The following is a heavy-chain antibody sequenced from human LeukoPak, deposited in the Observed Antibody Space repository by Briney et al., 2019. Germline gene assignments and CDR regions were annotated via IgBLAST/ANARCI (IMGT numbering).Heavy chain of an antibody. CDR2: IRYDGSNK. J-gene: IGHJ4*02. V-gene: IGHV3-30*02. Sequence: GGCLRLSCAASGFTFSSYGMHWVRQAPGKGLEWVAFIRYDGSNKYYADSVKGRFTISRDNSKNTLYLQMNSLRAEDTAVYYCAKRVDTAMAMYYFDYWGQGTLVTVSS. D-gene: IGHD5-18*01. CDR1: GFTFSSYG. CDR3: AKRVDTAMAMYYFDY.